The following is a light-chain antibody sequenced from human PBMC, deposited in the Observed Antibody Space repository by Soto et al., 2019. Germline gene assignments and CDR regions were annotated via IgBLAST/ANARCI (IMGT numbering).Light chain of an antibody. CDR2: GAS. V-gene: IGKV3-15*01. CDR3: QEYNNWHPVT. Sequence: EIVMTQSPATLSVSPGERATLSCRASQSISSKLAWYQQKPGQAPRLLIYGASTRATGIPARFSGSGSGTEFTLTISSLQSEDFAAYYCQEYNNWHPVTFGGGTKVDIK. CDR1: QSISSK. J-gene: IGKJ4*01.